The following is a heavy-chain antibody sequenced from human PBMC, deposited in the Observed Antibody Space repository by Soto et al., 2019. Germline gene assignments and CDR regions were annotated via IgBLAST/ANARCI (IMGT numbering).Heavy chain of an antibody. J-gene: IGHJ4*02. CDR2: IYYSGFT. Sequence: SETLSLTCTVSGDSITSSSYYWGWIRQPPGKGLEWIGSIYYSGFTYYNPSLKSRVTISVDTSKNQFSLKLNSVTAADTAVYYCARHGGAMVRGLLNTRSFVSYYCDWWGQGT. CDR1: GDSITSSSYY. V-gene: IGHV4-39*01. CDR3: ARHGGAMVRGLLNTRSFVSYYCDW. D-gene: IGHD3-10*01.